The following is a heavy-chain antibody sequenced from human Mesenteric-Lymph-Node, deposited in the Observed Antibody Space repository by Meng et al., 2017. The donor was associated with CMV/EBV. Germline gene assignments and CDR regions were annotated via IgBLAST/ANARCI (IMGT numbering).Heavy chain of an antibody. D-gene: IGHD3-16*01. CDR2: ISRGESIR. Sequence: GGSLRLSCAASGFNLGDYDMHWVRQVPGKGLEWVAVISRGESIRLYSDSVKGRFTISRDNSKNTLSLQMNSLRDEDSALYYCARDMFVGIPDYIDYWGQGTQVTVSS. V-gene: IGHV3-30*14. CDR1: GFNLGDYD. CDR3: ARDMFVGIPDYIDY. J-gene: IGHJ4*02.